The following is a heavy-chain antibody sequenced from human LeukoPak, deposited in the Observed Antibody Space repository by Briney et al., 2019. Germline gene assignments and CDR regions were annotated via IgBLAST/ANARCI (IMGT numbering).Heavy chain of an antibody. V-gene: IGHV3-48*03. Sequence: GGSLRLSCVASGFTFSSYEMNWVRQAPGKGLEWVSYISSSGSTIYYADSVKGRFTISRDNAKNSLYLQMNSLRAEDTAVYYCARVLGVAVAGNDYWGQGTLVTVSS. CDR3: ARVLGVAVAGNDY. D-gene: IGHD6-19*01. J-gene: IGHJ4*02. CDR2: ISSSGSTI. CDR1: GFTFSSYE.